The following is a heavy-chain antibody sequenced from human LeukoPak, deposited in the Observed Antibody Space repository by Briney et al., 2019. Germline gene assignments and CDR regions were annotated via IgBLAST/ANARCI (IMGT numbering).Heavy chain of an antibody. CDR2: ISGSGSSA. CDR3: AKDTLSGTKFLDY. J-gene: IGHJ4*02. V-gene: IGHV3-23*01. Sequence: GGSLRLSCAASGFTFSSYAMTWVRQAPGEGLQWVSDISGSGSSAYYADSVKGRFTISRDNSKNTLYLQMNSLRAEDTAVYYCAKDTLSGTKFLDYWGQGTLVTVSS. D-gene: IGHD1-7*01. CDR1: GFTFSSYA.